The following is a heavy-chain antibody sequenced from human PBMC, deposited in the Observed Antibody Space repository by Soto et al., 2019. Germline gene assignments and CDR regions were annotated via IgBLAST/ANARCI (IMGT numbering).Heavy chain of an antibody. Sequence: PSETLSLTCSFLGGSISSYYWSWIRQPPGKGLEWIGYIYYSGSTNYNPSLKSRVTISVDTSKNQFSLKLSSVTAADTAVYYCARKSGSSGWYGKDYYYGMDVWGQGTTVT. CDR2: IYYSGST. CDR1: GGSISSYY. J-gene: IGHJ6*02. CDR3: ARKSGSSGWYGKDYYYGMDV. D-gene: IGHD6-19*01. V-gene: IGHV4-59*01.